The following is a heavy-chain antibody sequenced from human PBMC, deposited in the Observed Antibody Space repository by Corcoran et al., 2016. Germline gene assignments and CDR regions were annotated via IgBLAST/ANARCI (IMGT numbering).Heavy chain of an antibody. J-gene: IGHJ4*02. CDR2: TYYRSKWYN. CDR1: GDSVSSNSAA. D-gene: IGHD6-19*01. V-gene: IGHV6-1*01. CDR3: ARDLGGVAVAGTSVGYFDY. Sequence: QVQLQQSGPGLVKPSQTLSLTCAISGDSVSSNSAAWNWIRQSPSRGLEWLGRTYYRSKWYNDYAVSVKSRITINTDTSKNQFSLQLNSVTPEDTAVYYCARDLGGVAVAGTSVGYFDYWGQGTLVTVSS.